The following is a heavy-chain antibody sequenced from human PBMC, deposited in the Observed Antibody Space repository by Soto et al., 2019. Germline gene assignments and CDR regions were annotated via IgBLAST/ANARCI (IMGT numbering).Heavy chain of an antibody. CDR3: AKDYYDRSGYQNWFDP. V-gene: IGHV3-30*18. D-gene: IGHD3-22*01. Sequence: QVQLVESGGGVVQPGRSLRLSCAASGFTFSSYGMHWVRQAPGKGLEWVAVISYDGSNKYYADSVKGRFTISRDNSKNTLYLQMKSMRAEDTAVYYCAKDYYDRSGYQNWFDPWGQGTLVTVSS. J-gene: IGHJ5*02. CDR1: GFTFSSYG. CDR2: ISYDGSNK.